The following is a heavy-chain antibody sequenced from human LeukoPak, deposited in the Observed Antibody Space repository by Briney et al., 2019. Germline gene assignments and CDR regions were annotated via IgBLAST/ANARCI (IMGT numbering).Heavy chain of an antibody. CDR3: ARVALYYDILTGQNWFDP. J-gene: IGHJ5*02. CDR2: ISYDGSNR. V-gene: IGHV3-30*04. CDR1: GFTFSSYA. D-gene: IGHD3-9*01. Sequence: GRSLRLSCAASGFTFSSYAMHWVRQAPGKGLEWVAVISYDGSNRYYVDSVKGRFTISRDNSKNTLYLQMNSLRAEDTAVYYCARVALYYDILTGQNWFDPWGQGTLVTVSS.